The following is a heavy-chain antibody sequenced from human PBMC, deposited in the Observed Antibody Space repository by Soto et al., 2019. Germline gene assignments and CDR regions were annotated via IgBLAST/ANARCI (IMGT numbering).Heavy chain of an antibody. Sequence: QVQLVQSGAEVKKPGASVKVSCKASGYTFTSYAMHWVRQAPGQRLEWMGWINAGNGNTKYSQKFQGRVTITRDTSASTAYMELSSLRSEDTAVYDCARGAGIVGATGFDPWGQGTLVTFSS. V-gene: IGHV1-3*01. J-gene: IGHJ5*02. CDR2: INAGNGNT. D-gene: IGHD1-26*01. CDR3: ARGAGIVGATGFDP. CDR1: GYTFTSYA.